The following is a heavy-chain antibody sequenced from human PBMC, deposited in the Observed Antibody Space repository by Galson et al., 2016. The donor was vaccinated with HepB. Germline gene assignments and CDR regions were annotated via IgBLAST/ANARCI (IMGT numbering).Heavy chain of an antibody. CDR2: MNPDGTTI. CDR1: GFTLSNYW. J-gene: IGHJ4*02. CDR3: ARDMFGEYDQ. D-gene: IGHD3-10*02. Sequence: SLRLSCAASGFTLSNYWVHWVRQSPGKGLVWVSRMNPDGTTINYGDSVRGRFTISRDSAKNTVYLQMNSLRVEDMAMYYCARDMFGEYDQWGQGTLVTVSS. V-gene: IGHV3-74*01.